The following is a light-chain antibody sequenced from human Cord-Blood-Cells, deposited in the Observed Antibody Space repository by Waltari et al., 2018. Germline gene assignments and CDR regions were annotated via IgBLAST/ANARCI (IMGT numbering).Light chain of an antibody. CDR3: QKYDSAPWT. V-gene: IGKV1-27*01. CDR2: DAS. J-gene: IGKJ1*01. Sequence: DFQMTPPPSPLSASLGDRATITCRASQGISNYLAWYQQKPGKVPKLLIYDASTLQSGVPSRFSGSGSGTDFTLTISSLQPEDVATYYCQKYDSAPWTFGQGTKVEIK. CDR1: QGISNY.